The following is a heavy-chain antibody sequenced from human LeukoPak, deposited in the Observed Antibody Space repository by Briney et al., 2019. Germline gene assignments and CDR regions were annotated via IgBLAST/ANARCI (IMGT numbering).Heavy chain of an antibody. J-gene: IGHJ4*02. Sequence: GGSLRLSCAASGFTFSGSAMHWVRQASGKGLEWVGRIRSKANSYATAYAASVKGRVTISRDDSKNTAYLQMNSLKTKDTAVYYCTRTIIGTTTPFDYWGQGTLVTVSS. CDR1: GFTFSGSA. V-gene: IGHV3-73*01. CDR3: TRTIIGTTTPFDY. CDR2: IRSKANSYAT. D-gene: IGHD1-7*01.